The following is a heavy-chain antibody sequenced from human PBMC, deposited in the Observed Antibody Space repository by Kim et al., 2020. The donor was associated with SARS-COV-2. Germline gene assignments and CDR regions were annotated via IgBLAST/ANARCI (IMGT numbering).Heavy chain of an antibody. J-gene: IGHJ4*02. CDR3: ARLHSSAWYELDY. CDR2: IHYSGST. CDR1: GGSISNNNDY. D-gene: IGHD6-19*01. V-gene: IGHV4-39*01. Sequence: SETLSLTCTVSGGSISNNNDYWGWIRQPPGEGLEWIGSIHYSGSTYYNPSLRSGVTISVDTSKNQLSLNLISVTAADTAVYYCARLHSSAWYELDYWGQGALVTVSS.